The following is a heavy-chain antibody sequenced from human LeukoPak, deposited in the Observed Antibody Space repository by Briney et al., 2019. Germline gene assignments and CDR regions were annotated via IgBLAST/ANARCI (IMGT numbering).Heavy chain of an antibody. CDR3: ARTRLDYHGSGSYYNLIDNYYYMDV. CDR1: GFSFSTYN. J-gene: IGHJ6*03. Sequence: GGSLRLSCAASGFSFSTYNMDWVRQAPGKGLEWVASIDFTSSFIFYGDSVKGRFTISRDNAQSSLYLQMNSLRADDTALYHCARTRLDYHGSGSYYNLIDNYYYMDVWGKGTTVTVSS. D-gene: IGHD3-10*01. V-gene: IGHV3-21*04. CDR2: IDFTSSFI.